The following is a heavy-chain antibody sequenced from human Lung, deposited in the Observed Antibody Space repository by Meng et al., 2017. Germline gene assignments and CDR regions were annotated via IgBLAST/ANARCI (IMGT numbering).Heavy chain of an antibody. J-gene: IGHJ4*02. V-gene: IGHV4/OR15-8*02. D-gene: IGHD6-19*01. CDR2: IYHGGDT. CDR1: GGSISRMDW. CDR3: ASWIYSCGWQ. Sequence: VELEGFGPGLVKPSGTPSPSLVVLGGSISRMDWCRWVRQPPGKGLEWIGEIYHGGDTNYNPSLKSRVTIAIDRSKNQFSLKLSSVTAADTAVYYCASWIYSCGWQWGQGTLVTVSS.